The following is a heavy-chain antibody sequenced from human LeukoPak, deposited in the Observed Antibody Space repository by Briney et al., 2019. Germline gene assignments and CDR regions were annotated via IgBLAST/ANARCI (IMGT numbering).Heavy chain of an antibody. D-gene: IGHD2/OR15-2a*01. J-gene: IGHJ4*02. CDR2: ISDTGRRT. CDR1: GFTFSDYA. Sequence: GGSLRLSCAASGFTFSDYAMTWVRQAAGKGLEWVSSISDTGRRTYYTDSVKGRFTISRDDSKKAVYLEMSTLRVEDTAIYFCGRHDTFIQFWGQGTLVTVSS. V-gene: IGHV3-23*01. CDR3: GRHDTFIQF.